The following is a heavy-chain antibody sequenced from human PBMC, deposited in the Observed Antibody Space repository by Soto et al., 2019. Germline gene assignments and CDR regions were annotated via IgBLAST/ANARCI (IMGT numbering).Heavy chain of an antibody. CDR1: GFSLSSTRMA. J-gene: IGHJ4*02. V-gene: IGHV2-5*02. D-gene: IGHD6-19*01. Sequence: QITLKESGPTLVKHTETPTLTCTFSGFSLSSTRMAVGWIRQPPGKALEWLALIYWDDDKRYSPFLKSRLTITKDTSKNQVVLTMSNMDPVDTARYYCAHIVVAGLGYYFDYWGQGTLVTVSS. CDR2: IYWDDDK. CDR3: AHIVVAGLGYYFDY.